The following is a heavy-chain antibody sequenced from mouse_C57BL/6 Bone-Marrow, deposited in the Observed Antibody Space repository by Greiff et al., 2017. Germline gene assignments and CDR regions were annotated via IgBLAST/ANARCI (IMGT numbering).Heavy chain of an antibody. CDR3: ARESSGYGYAMDY. D-gene: IGHD3-2*02. Sequence: VQLQQPGAELVMPGASVKLSCKASGYTFTSYWMHWVKQRPGQGLEWIGEIDPSDSYTNYNQKFKGKSTLTVDKSSSTAYMQLSSLTSEDSAVYYCARESSGYGYAMDYWGRGTSVTVSS. J-gene: IGHJ4*01. CDR1: GYTFTSYW. CDR2: IDPSDSYT. V-gene: IGHV1-69*01.